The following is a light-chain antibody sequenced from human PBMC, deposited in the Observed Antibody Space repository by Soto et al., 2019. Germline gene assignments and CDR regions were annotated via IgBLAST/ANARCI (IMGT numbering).Light chain of an antibody. CDR3: SSYTSSSTYV. J-gene: IGLJ1*01. CDR1: SSDVGGYNY. V-gene: IGLV2-14*01. Sequence: QSALTQPASVSGSPGQSITISCTGTSSDVGGYNYVSWYQQHPGKAPKFMIYEVSNRPSGVSNRFSGSKSGNTASLTISGLQAEDEADYYCSSYTSSSTYVFGTGTNLTVL. CDR2: EVS.